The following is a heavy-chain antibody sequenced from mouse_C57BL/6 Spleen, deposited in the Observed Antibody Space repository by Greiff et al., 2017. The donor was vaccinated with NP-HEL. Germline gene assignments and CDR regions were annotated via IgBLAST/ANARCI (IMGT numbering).Heavy chain of an antibody. V-gene: IGHV5-6*01. D-gene: IGHD2-4*01. J-gene: IGHJ3*01. CDR2: ISSGGSYT. Sequence: EVQGVESGGDLVKPGGSLKLSCAASGFTFSSYGMSWVRQTPDKRLEWVATISSGGSYTYYPDSVKGRFTISRDNAKNTLYLQMSSLKSEDTAMYYCARHGYDYDEAWFAYWGQGTLVTVSA. CDR1: GFTFSSYG. CDR3: ARHGYDYDEAWFAY.